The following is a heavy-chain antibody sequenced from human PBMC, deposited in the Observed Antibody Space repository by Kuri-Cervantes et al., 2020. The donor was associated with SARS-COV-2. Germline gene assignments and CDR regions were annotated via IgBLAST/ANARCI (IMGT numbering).Heavy chain of an antibody. CDR1: GGSISSYY. Sequence: SETLSLTCTVSGGSISSYYWSWIRQPPGKGLEWIGYIYYSGSTNYNPPLKSRVTISVDTSKNQFSLKLSSVTAADTAVYYCARGRYYYGSGSQIFFDYWGQGTLVTVSS. D-gene: IGHD3-10*01. V-gene: IGHV4-59*08. J-gene: IGHJ4*02. CDR3: ARGRYYYGSGSQIFFDY. CDR2: IYYSGST.